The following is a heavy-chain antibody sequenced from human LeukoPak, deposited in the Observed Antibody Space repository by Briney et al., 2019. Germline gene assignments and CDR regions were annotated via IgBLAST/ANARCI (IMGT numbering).Heavy chain of an antibody. J-gene: IGHJ4*02. CDR1: GFTFDDYA. Sequence: PGRSLRLSCVASGFTFDDYAMHWVRQAPGKGLEWVSSISWNSGSIGYADSVKGRFTISRDNAKNTLYLQMSSLRAEDTAIYYCARDESSLVSAASRFYLDGWGQGTLVTVSS. D-gene: IGHD2-15*01. CDR3: ARDESSLVSAASRFYLDG. CDR2: ISWNSGSI. V-gene: IGHV3-9*01.